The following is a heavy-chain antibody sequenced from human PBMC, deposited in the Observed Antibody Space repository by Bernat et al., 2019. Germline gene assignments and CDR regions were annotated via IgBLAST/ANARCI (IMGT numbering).Heavy chain of an antibody. D-gene: IGHD2-2*01. Sequence: QLQLQESGPGLVKPSETLSLTCTVSGGSISSSSYYWGWIRQPPGKGLEWSGSIYYSGSTYYNPSLKSRVTISVDTSKNQFSLKLSSVTAADTAVYYCARLPTVGRVVPAALFDYWGQGTLVTVSS. CDR2: IYYSGST. CDR3: ARLPTVGRVVPAALFDY. J-gene: IGHJ4*02. CDR1: GGSISSSSYY. V-gene: IGHV4-39*01.